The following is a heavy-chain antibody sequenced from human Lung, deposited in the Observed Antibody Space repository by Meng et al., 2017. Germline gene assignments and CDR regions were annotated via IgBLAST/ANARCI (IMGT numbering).Heavy chain of an antibody. CDR3: ARGPTTMAHDFDY. D-gene: IGHD4-11*01. V-gene: IGHV4-34*01. J-gene: IGHJ4*02. CDR1: GGSLSDYY. CDR2: SNHSGNT. Sequence: QAQLQQWCAGLLKPSATLSLTCVGSGGSLSDYYWGRIRQPPGKGRKWIGESNHSGNTNYNPPLERRATISVDKSQNNLSLKLSSVTAADSAVYYCARGPTTMAHDFDYWGQGTLVTVSS.